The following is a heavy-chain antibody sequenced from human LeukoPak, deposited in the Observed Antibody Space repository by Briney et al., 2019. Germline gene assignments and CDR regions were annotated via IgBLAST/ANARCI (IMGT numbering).Heavy chain of an antibody. CDR3: GRSIVGATGVDY. J-gene: IGHJ4*02. CDR1: GFTFSNYW. V-gene: IGHV3-74*01. D-gene: IGHD1-26*01. CDR2: ISDDGTNT. Sequence: PGGPLRLSCAASGFTFSNYWMHWVRQAPGKGLVWVSRISDDGTNTNYADSVKGRFTVSRDNAKNTLFLQMNSLRVDDTAVYYCGRSIVGATGVDYWGQGTPVTVSS.